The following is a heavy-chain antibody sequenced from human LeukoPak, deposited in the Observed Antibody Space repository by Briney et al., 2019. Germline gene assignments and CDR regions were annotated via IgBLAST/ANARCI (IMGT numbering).Heavy chain of an antibody. J-gene: IGHJ4*02. V-gene: IGHV3-30-3*01. Sequence: PGGPLRLSCAASGFTFSSYAMHWVRQTPGKGLEWVAVISYDGSNKYYADSVKGRFTISRDNSKNTLYLQMNSLRAEDTAVYYCARDRNAFDYWGQGTLVTVSS. CDR3: ARDRNAFDY. CDR2: ISYDGSNK. D-gene: IGHD4-4*01. CDR1: GFTFSSYA.